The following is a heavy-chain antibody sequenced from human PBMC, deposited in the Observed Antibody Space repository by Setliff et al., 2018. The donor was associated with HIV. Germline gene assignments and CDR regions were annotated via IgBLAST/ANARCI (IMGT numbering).Heavy chain of an antibody. CDR2: IYYSGST. J-gene: IGHJ4*02. V-gene: IGHV4-39*01. D-gene: IGHD2-15*01. Sequence: LSLTCTVSGGSIRSSSSYWGWIRQPPGKGLEWIGIIYYSGSTYYKPSLKSRVTISVDTSKNQFSLKLNSVTAADTAMYYCARVVDADYLDYWGQGTPVPVSS. CDR3: ARVVDADYLDY. CDR1: GGSIRSSSSY.